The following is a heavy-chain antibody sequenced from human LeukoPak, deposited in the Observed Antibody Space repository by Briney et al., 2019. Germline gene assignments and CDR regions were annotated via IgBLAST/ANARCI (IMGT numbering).Heavy chain of an antibody. CDR1: GYTFTSYY. Sequence: ASVKVSCKASGYTFTSYYMHWVRQAPGEGLEWMGIINPSGGSTSYAQKFQGRVTMTRDMSTSTAYMELRSLRSDDTAVYYCARDDGLGRLRWYGLFDYWGQGTLVTVSS. D-gene: IGHD4-23*01. CDR3: ARDDGLGRLRWYGLFDY. CDR2: INPSGGST. J-gene: IGHJ4*02. V-gene: IGHV1-46*01.